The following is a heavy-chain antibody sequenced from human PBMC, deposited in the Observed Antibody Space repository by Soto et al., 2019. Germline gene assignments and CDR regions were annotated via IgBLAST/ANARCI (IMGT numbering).Heavy chain of an antibody. J-gene: IGHJ4*02. CDR3: ARDPVDGSSFFDY. V-gene: IGHV4-59*01. D-gene: IGHD2-15*01. CDR1: GGSISSYY. CDR2: IHYDGST. Sequence: PSETLSLTCSVSGGSISSYYWSWIRQPPGKGLEWIGFIHYDGSTKYNPSLNSRSTISIDTSKKQSSLKLTSVTTADTAVYYCARDPVDGSSFFDYWGQGILVTVSS.